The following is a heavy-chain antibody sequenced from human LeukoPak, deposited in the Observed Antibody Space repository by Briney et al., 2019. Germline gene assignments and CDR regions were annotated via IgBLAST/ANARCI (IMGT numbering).Heavy chain of an antibody. CDR1: GGSISGYY. J-gene: IGHJ5*02. CDR3: ARGRSGNNQYYHRNRGGNNWFDP. D-gene: IGHD3-22*01. CDR2: INHSGST. V-gene: IGHV4-34*01. Sequence: SETLSLTCAVYGGSISGYYWSWIRQPPGKGLEWIGEINHSGSTNYNPSLKSRVTISVDTSKNQFSLKLSSVTAADTAVYYCARGRSGNNQYYHRNRGGNNWFDPWGQGTLVTVSS.